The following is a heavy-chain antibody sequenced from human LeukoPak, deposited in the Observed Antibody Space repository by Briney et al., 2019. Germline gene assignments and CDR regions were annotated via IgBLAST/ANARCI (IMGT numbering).Heavy chain of an antibody. Sequence: PSETLSLTCTVSGGSISSYYWSWIRQPPGKGLEWIGYIYTSGSTSYNPSLKSRVTISVDTSKNQFSLKLSSVTAADTAVYYCARLYGDYYYYVDVWGKGTTVTVSS. CDR3: ARLYGDYYYYVDV. V-gene: IGHV4-4*09. D-gene: IGHD4-17*01. J-gene: IGHJ6*03. CDR2: IYTSGST. CDR1: GGSISSYY.